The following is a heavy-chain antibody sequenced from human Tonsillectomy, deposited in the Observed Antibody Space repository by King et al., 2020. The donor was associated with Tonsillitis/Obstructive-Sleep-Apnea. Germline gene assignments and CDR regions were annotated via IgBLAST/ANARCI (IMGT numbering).Heavy chain of an antibody. J-gene: IGHJ6*03. Sequence: VQLVESGGGLVQPGGSLRLSCAASGFTFSGYWMSWVRQAPGKGLEWVANIKQDGSEKYYVDSVKGRFTISRDNAKNSLYLQMNSLTAEDSAVYYCARGLWGIYSSDYYYMDVWGKGTTVTVSS. D-gene: IGHD3-16*01. CDR2: IKQDGSEK. V-gene: IGHV3-7*04. CDR3: ARGLWGIYSSDYYYMDV. CDR1: GFTFSGYW.